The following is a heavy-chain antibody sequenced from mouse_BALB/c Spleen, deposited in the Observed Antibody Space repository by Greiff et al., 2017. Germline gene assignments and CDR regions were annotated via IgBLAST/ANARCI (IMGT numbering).Heavy chain of an antibody. Sequence: QVQLQQSGAELAKPGASVKMSCKASGYTFTSYWMHWVKQRPGKGLEWIGYINPSTGYTEYNQKFKDKATLTADKSSSTAYMQLSSLTSEDSAVYYCARGESGPWFAYWGQGTLVTVSA. CDR3: ARGESGPWFAY. J-gene: IGHJ3*01. CDR1: GYTFTSYW. V-gene: IGHV1-7*01. CDR2: INPSTGYT.